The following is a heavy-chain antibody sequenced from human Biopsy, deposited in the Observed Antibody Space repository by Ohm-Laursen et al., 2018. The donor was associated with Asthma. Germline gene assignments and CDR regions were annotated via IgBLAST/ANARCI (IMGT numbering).Heavy chain of an antibody. J-gene: IGHJ1*01. D-gene: IGHD3-3*02. CDR3: ARTFHFWSPYHAEHYQL. CDR2: IKHDGTEK. CDR1: GFTFGEYW. Sequence: GSLRLSCAASGFTFGEYWMSWVRQAPGKGLEWVANIKHDGTEKNHVNSLKGRFTITRDDAKNSLYLQMNSLRDEDTAVYYCARTFHFWSPYHAEHYQLWGQGTLVTVSS. V-gene: IGHV3-7*01.